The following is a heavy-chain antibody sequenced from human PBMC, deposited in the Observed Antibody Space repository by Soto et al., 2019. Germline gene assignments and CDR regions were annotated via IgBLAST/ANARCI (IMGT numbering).Heavy chain of an antibody. Sequence: GPVKVSCKASGYTFTSYYMHWVRQAPGQGLEWMGNIKPSGGGTTYAQKFQGRVTITRDTSTSTVYMEVSSLRSEDTAVYYCAREMPSTYYFDYWGQGALVTVSS. J-gene: IGHJ4*02. CDR2: IKPSGGGT. D-gene: IGHD2-2*01. CDR1: GYTFTSYY. CDR3: AREMPSTYYFDY. V-gene: IGHV1-46*03.